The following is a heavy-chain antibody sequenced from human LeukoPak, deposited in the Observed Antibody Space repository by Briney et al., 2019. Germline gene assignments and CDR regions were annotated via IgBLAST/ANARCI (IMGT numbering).Heavy chain of an antibody. CDR1: GFTFSSYW. CDR3: ARDREYSSGWFGPHFDY. J-gene: IGHJ4*02. D-gene: IGHD6-19*01. V-gene: IGHV3-7*01. CDR2: IKQDGSEK. Sequence: GGSLRLSCAASGFTFSSYWMSWVRQAPGKGLEWVANIKQDGSEKYYVDSVKGRFTISRDNAENSLYLQMNSLRAEDTAVYYCARDREYSSGWFGPHFDYWGQGTLVTVSS.